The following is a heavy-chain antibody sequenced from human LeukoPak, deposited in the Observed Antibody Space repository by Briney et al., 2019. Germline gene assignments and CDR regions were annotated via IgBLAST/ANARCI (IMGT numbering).Heavy chain of an antibody. CDR3: VRDRDTSGWLY. V-gene: IGHV3-30*04. J-gene: IGHJ4*02. CDR2: ISHDDKNR. CDR1: GFTFTSYA. D-gene: IGHD6-19*01. Sequence: GGSLRLSCAASGFTFTSYAFHWVRQAPGKGLEWVTVISHDDKNRYYADSVKGRFTISRDNSKNTVYLQMNSLRVEDRAVYFCVRDRDTSGWLYWGQGTLVTVSS.